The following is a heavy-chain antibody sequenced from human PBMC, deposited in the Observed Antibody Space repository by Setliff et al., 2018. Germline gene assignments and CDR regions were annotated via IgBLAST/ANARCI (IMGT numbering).Heavy chain of an antibody. CDR1: RGTFSSYG. Sequence: GASVKVSCKDSRGTFSSYGITWVRQAPGQGLEWMGGIIPIFGTTDYAQKIQGRVTIITDESTSTAYMELSSLRFEDTAVYYCAREGVDTRSSTDYRYYMDLWGKGTTVTVSS. V-gene: IGHV1-69*05. D-gene: IGHD5-18*01. CDR2: IIPIFGTT. J-gene: IGHJ6*03. CDR3: AREGVDTRSSTDYRYYMDL.